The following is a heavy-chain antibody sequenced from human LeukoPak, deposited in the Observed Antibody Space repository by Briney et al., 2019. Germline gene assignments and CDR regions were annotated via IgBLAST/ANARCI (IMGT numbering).Heavy chain of an antibody. CDR3: TRGVRGFSGPDSIVDYFDY. Sequence: SETLSLTCRVSRAAISAYYWGWIRQPPGKGLEWIGHFSFSGSSKYNPSLKSRVTLSFDMSRKELSLTMTSVTAADTGVYFCTRGVRGFSGPDSIVDYFDYWGQGTLVTVFS. D-gene: IGHD5-12*01. CDR1: RAAISAYY. V-gene: IGHV4-59*01. CDR2: FSFSGSS. J-gene: IGHJ4*02.